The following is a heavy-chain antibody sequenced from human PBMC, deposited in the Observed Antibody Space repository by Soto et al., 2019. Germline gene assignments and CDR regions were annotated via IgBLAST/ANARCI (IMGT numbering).Heavy chain of an antibody. J-gene: IGHJ6*02. Sequence: PGGSLGLSCAVSGFTFSTYWMSWVRQAPGKGLEWVANIKHDGSEKYYVDSVKGRFTISRDNAKNSLYLQMNSLRAEDTAVYYCARDPNQKQYVNVGMDVWGQGTTVTVSS. V-gene: IGHV3-7*03. CDR2: IKHDGSEK. D-gene: IGHD1-1*01. CDR1: GFTFSTYW. CDR3: ARDPNQKQYVNVGMDV.